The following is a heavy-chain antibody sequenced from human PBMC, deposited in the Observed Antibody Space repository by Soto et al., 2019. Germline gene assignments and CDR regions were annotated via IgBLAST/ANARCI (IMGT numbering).Heavy chain of an antibody. D-gene: IGHD6-13*01. CDR2: IGTAGDT. CDR1: GFTFSSYD. J-gene: IGHJ3*02. CDR3: ARDGPYSSSWYTDAFDI. Sequence: EVQLVESGGGLVQPGGSLRLSCAASGFTFSSYDMHWVRQATGKGLEWVSAIGTAGDTYYPGSVKGRFTISRENAKKSLYLQMNSPRVEDTAVYYCARDGPYSSSWYTDAFDIWGQGTMVTVSS. V-gene: IGHV3-13*01.